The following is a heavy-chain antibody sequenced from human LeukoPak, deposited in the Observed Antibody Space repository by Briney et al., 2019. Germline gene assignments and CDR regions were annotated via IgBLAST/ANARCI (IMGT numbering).Heavy chain of an antibody. V-gene: IGHV4-59*01. J-gene: IGHJ4*02. Sequence: SETLSLTCTVSGGSISSYYWSWIRQPPGKGLEWIGYIYYSGSTNYNPSLKSRVTISVDTSKNQFSLKLSSVTAADTAVYYCARSPGIVVVPAAYYDYWGQGTLVTVSS. CDR3: ARSPGIVVVPAAYYDY. CDR1: GGSISSYY. CDR2: IYYSGST. D-gene: IGHD2-2*01.